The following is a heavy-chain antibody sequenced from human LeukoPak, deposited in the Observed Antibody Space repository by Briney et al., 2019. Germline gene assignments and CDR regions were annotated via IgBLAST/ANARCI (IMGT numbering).Heavy chain of an antibody. V-gene: IGHV4-39*07. D-gene: IGHD6-13*01. CDR3: ARVGSSSWYGYYYMDV. CDR1: GGSISSSSYY. CDR2: IYYSGST. J-gene: IGHJ6*03. Sequence: PSETLSLTCTVSGGSISSSSYYWGWIRQPPGKGLEWIGSIYYSGSTYYNPSLKSRVTISVDTSKNQFSLKLSSVTAADTAMYYCARVGSSSWYGYYYMDVWGKGTTVTVSS.